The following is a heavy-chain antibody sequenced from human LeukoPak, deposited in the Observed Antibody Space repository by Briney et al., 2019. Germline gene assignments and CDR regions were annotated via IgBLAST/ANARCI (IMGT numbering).Heavy chain of an antibody. CDR1: GGSISSGGYY. V-gene: IGHV4-30-2*01. Sequence: PSETLSLTCTVSGGSISSGGYYWSWIRQPPGKGLEWIGYIYHSGSTYYNPSPKSRVTISVDRSKNQFSLKLSSVTAADTAVYYCARGHDYGGYRGAFDIWGQGTMVTVS. CDR2: IYHSGST. D-gene: IGHD4-23*01. J-gene: IGHJ3*02. CDR3: ARGHDYGGYRGAFDI.